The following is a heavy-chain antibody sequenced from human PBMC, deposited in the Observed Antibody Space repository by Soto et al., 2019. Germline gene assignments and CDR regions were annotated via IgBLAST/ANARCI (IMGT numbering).Heavy chain of an antibody. CDR3: GKNSGWFNT. CDR2: IDGSGGIT. V-gene: IGHV3-23*01. Sequence: GGSMRLSCAASGFTFGTTDMSWVRQAPGEGLEWVSTIDGSGGITYYADSVKGRFTISRDNSRNTVYLQMNSLRGDDTALYYGGKNSGWFNTWGQGALGTVSS. J-gene: IGHJ5*02. CDR1: GFTFGTTD. D-gene: IGHD3-10*01.